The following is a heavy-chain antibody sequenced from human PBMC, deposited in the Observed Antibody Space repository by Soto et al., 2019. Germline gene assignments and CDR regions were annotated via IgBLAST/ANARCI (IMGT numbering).Heavy chain of an antibody. J-gene: IGHJ5*02. D-gene: IGHD1-26*01. CDR3: ARDGSWDQGNWFDP. Sequence: GGSLRLSCAASGFTFSSYAMHWVRQAPGKGLEWVAVISYDGSNKYYADSVKGRFTISRDNSKNTLYLQMNSLRAEDTAVYYCARDGSWDQGNWFDPWGQGTLVTVSS. CDR2: ISYDGSNK. CDR1: GFTFSSYA. V-gene: IGHV3-30-3*01.